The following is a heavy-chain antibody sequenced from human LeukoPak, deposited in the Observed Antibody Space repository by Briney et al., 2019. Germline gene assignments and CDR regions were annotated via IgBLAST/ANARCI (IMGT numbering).Heavy chain of an antibody. CDR2: ISWNSGSI. CDR3: AKVGVANYDFWSGCYKPFDY. J-gene: IGHJ4*02. D-gene: IGHD3-3*01. Sequence: GGSLRLTCAASGFTFDDYAMHWVRQAPGKGLEWVSGISWNSGSIGYADSVKGRFTISRDNAKNSLYLQMNSLRAEDTALYYCAKVGVANYDFWSGCYKPFDYWGQGTLVTVSS. CDR1: GFTFDDYA. V-gene: IGHV3-9*01.